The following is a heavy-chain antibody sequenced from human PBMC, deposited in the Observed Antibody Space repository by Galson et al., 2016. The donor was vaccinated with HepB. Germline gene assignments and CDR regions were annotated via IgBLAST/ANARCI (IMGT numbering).Heavy chain of an antibody. V-gene: IGHV1-46*01. CDR3: ARDRGYYYGSGSPPYYYYGLDV. CDR1: GYTFTSYY. D-gene: IGHD3-10*01. J-gene: IGHJ6*02. Sequence: SVKVSCKASGYTFTSYYIHWVRQAPGQGLEWMGIIVPSDGSTSNAQKFRGRVTMTRDTSTSTVYMELSSLRSEDTAVYYCARDRGYYYGSGSPPYYYYGLDVWDQGTTVTVSS. CDR2: IVPSDGST.